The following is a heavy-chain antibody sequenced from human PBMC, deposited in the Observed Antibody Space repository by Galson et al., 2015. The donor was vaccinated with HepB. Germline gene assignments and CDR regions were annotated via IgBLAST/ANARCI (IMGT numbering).Heavy chain of an antibody. J-gene: IGHJ4*03. CDR3: ARGAYYVSGPPDY. D-gene: IGHD3-10*01. CDR1: GYTFTSFD. V-gene: IGHV1-18*04. Sequence: SVKVSCKASGYTFTSFDINWVRQAPGQGLEWMGWANGYNGNTQYAQKLQGRVTMTMDTSTNIAYMELRSLRSDDTAVYYCARGAYYVSGPPDYWGQGTLVTVSS. CDR2: ANGYNGNT.